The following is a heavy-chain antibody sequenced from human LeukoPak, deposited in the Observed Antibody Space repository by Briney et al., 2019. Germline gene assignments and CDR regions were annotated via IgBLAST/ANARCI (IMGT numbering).Heavy chain of an antibody. J-gene: IGHJ3*02. CDR1: GGSITSDY. D-gene: IGHD3-3*01. V-gene: IGHV4-59*12. Sequence: SETLSLTCTLSGGSITSDYWSWIRQSPGKGLEWIGYFSYSGSTHYSPSLTSRVAISVDRSKNQFSLKLSSVTAADTAVYYCARNDRFYAFDIWGQGTMVTVSS. CDR3: ARNDRFYAFDI. CDR2: FSYSGST.